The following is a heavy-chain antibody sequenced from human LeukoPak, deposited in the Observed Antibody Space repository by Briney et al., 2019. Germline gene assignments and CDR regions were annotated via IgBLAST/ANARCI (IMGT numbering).Heavy chain of an antibody. CDR2: ISAYNGNT. CDR1: GYTFTNFG. V-gene: IGHV1-18*01. Sequence: GASVKVSCKASGYTFTNFGITWVRQAPGQGLEWMGWISAYNGNTNYAQKLQGRVTMATDTSTSTAYMDLRSLRSDDTAVYYCARERVVGDAFDIWGQGTMVTVSS. D-gene: IGHD1-26*01. J-gene: IGHJ3*02. CDR3: ARERVVGDAFDI.